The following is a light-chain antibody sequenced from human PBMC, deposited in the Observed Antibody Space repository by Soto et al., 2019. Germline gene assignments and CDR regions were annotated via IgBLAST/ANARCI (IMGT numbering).Light chain of an antibody. J-gene: IGLJ7*01. CDR1: NSNIGDHY. CDR2: DDN. V-gene: IGLV1-51*01. Sequence: QSVLTQPPSVSAAPGQKVTISCSGSNSNIGDHYVSWYQQLPGTAPKLLIYDDNKRPSGIPDRFSCSKSGASATLGITGLQTGDEADYYCGTWDGSLRGVVFGGGTQLTVL. CDR3: GTWDGSLRGVV.